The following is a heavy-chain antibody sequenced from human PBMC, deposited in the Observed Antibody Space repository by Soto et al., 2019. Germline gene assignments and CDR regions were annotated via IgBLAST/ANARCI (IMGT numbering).Heavy chain of an antibody. J-gene: IGHJ5*02. CDR3: ARLGMKNRFSVGLWFDP. CDR1: GGSISSYY. V-gene: IGHV4-59*01. CDR2: IYYSGST. Sequence: SETLSLTCTVSGGSISSYYWSWIRQPPGKGLEWIGYIYYSGSTNYNPSLKSRVTISVDTSKNQFSLKLSSVTAADTAVYYCARLGMKNRFSVGLWFDPWGQGTLVTVSS. D-gene: IGHD3-10*01.